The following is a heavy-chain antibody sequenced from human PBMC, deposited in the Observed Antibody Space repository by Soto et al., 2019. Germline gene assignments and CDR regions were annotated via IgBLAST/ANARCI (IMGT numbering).Heavy chain of an antibody. Sequence: SETLSLTCTVSGGSMTSFYWSWIRQPAGKGLEWIGRIYGSGATNYNPSLKSRVTMSVDKSKNQFSLQLSSVTAADTAVYYCARDRIVGNSYFDCWGRGALVTVSS. V-gene: IGHV4-4*07. J-gene: IGHJ4*02. D-gene: IGHD1-26*01. CDR2: IYGSGAT. CDR1: GGSMTSFY. CDR3: ARDRIVGNSYFDC.